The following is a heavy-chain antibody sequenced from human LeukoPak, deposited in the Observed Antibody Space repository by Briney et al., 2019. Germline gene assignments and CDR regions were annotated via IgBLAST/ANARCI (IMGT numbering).Heavy chain of an antibody. Sequence: GGSLRLSCAASGFTFSSYAMSWVRQAPGKGLEWVANIKQDGSEKYYVDSVKGRFTISRDNAKNSLYLQMNSLRAEDTAVYYCAGGIQWGQGTLVTVSS. J-gene: IGHJ4*02. CDR2: IKQDGSEK. V-gene: IGHV3-7*04. CDR3: AGGIQ. D-gene: IGHD5-18*01. CDR1: GFTFSSYA.